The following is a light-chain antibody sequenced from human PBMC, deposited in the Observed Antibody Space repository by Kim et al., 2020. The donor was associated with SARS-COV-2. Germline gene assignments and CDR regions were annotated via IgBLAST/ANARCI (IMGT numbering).Light chain of an antibody. V-gene: IGLV3-19*01. J-gene: IGLJ1*01. CDR2: GKN. CDR1: SLRRFY. Sequence: SSELTQDPAVSVALGQTVRITCQGDSLRRFYASWYQQKPGQAPILVVYGKNSRPSGIPDRFSGSTSGNTTSLTITGAQAEDEADYYCRSRDSNGGLPSYVFGSGTKVTVL. CDR3: RSRDSNGGLPSYV.